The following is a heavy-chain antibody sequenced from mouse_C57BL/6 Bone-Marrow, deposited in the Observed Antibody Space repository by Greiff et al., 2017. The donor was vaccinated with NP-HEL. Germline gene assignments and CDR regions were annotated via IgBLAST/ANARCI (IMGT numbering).Heavy chain of an antibody. CDR3: ARGENYYGRRYFDY. D-gene: IGHD1-1*01. CDR2: IYPGSGNT. V-gene: IGHV1-66*01. J-gene: IGHJ2*01. CDR1: GYSFTSYY. Sequence: QVQLKESGPELVKPGASVKISCKASGYSFTSYYIHWVKQRPGQGLEWIGWIYPGSGNTKYNEKFKGKATLTADTSSSTAYMQLSSLTSEDSAVYYCARGENYYGRRYFDYWGQGTTLTVSS.